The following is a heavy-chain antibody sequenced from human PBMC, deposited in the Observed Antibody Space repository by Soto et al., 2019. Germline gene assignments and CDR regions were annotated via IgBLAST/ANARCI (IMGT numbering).Heavy chain of an antibody. CDR1: GFTFSSYG. Sequence: QVQLVESVGGVVQPGRSLRLSCAASGFTFSSYGMHWVRQAPGKGLEWVSVISYDGSNKYSADSVKRRFTISRDNSKNTLYLHMNSLRAEDTSVYYGAKDIGMSAAGTPYYYYYMDVWGKGTTVTVS. V-gene: IGHV3-30*18. CDR2: ISYDGSNK. D-gene: IGHD6-13*01. J-gene: IGHJ6*03. CDR3: AKDIGMSAAGTPYYYYYMDV.